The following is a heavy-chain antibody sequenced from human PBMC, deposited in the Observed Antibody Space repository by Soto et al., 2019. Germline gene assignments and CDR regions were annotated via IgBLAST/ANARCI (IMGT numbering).Heavy chain of an antibody. J-gene: IGHJ6*02. D-gene: IGHD1-1*01. CDR3: ARDLWVEPELYYYGMDV. CDR1: GDSISSADYY. V-gene: IGHV4-30-4*01. CDR2: IFYSGTT. Sequence: TLSLTCTVSGDSISSADYYWSWIRQTPGKGLEWIGHIFYSGTTYYNPSLKSRLTISVDTSKNHFSLRLTSVTAADTAVYYCARDLWVEPELYYYGMDVWGQGTTVTLS.